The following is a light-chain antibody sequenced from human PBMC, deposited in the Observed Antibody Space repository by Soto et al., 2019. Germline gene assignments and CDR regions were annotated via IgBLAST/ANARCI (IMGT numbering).Light chain of an antibody. V-gene: IGKV3-11*01. Sequence: EIVLTQSPATLSLSPGERATLSCRASQSVSSYLAWYQQKPGQAPRLLIYEASNRATGIPARFSGSGSGTDFTLTISSLEPEDSAVYYCQQRSNWSTFGQGTRLEL. CDR1: QSVSSY. CDR2: EAS. CDR3: QQRSNWST. J-gene: IGKJ5*01.